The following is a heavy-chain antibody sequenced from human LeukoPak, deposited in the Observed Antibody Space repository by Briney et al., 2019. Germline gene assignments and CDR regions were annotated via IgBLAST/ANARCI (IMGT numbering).Heavy chain of an antibody. Sequence: GGPLRLSCAASGFTFSSYEMNWVRQAPGKGLEWVSYISSSGSTIYYADSVKGRFTISRDNAKNSLYLQMNSLRVEDTAVYYCARSAGTWFDPRGQGTLVTVSS. D-gene: IGHD1-1*01. CDR1: GFTFSSYE. J-gene: IGHJ5*02. V-gene: IGHV3-48*03. CDR2: ISSSGSTI. CDR3: ARSAGTWFDP.